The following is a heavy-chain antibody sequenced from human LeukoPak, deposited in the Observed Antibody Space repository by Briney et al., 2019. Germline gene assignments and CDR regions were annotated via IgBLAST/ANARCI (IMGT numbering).Heavy chain of an antibody. D-gene: IGHD2-2*01. CDR3: ASDLVVPAAMSIPYYFDY. Sequence: SETLSLTCAVYGGSFSGYYWSWIRQPPGKGLEWIGEINHSGSTNYNPSLKSRVTISQDTSNNQFSLKLRFVTAADTAVYYCASDLVVPAAMSIPYYFDYWGQGTLVTVSS. J-gene: IGHJ4*02. CDR1: GGSFSGYY. CDR2: INHSGST. V-gene: IGHV4-34*01.